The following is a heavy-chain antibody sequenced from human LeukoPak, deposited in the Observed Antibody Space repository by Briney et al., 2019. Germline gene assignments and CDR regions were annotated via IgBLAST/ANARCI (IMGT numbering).Heavy chain of an antibody. CDR1: GFTFSAYS. CDR3: ARGDDSGYYDYFDY. V-gene: IGHV3-21*04. D-gene: IGHD3-22*01. CDR2: ISTGSSYI. Sequence: GGSLRLSCAASGFTFSAYSMNWVRQAPGKGLEWVSSISTGSSYIYYADSVKGRFTISRENAKNSLYLQMNSLRAEDTAMYYCARGDDSGYYDYFDYWGQGALVTVSS. J-gene: IGHJ4*02.